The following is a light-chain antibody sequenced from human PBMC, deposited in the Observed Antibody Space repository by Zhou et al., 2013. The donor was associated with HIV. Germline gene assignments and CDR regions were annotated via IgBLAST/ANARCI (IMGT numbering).Light chain of an antibody. CDR2: AAS. CDR1: QGISTY. CDR3: QQYHTFPWT. Sequence: IRVTQSPSSLSASTGDRVTITCRASQGISTYLAWYQQKPGKAPKLMIYAASTLQTGVPSRFSGSGSGTEFTLTIGSLQSDDVATYYCQQYHTFPWTFGQGPTVE. V-gene: IGKV1-8*01. J-gene: IGKJ1*01.